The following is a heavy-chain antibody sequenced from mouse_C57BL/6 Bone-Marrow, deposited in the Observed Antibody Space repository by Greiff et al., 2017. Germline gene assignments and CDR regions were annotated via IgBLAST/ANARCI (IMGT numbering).Heavy chain of an antibody. CDR2: INPNNGGT. CDR1: GYTFTDYY. Sequence: VQLQQSGPELVKPGASVKISCKASGYTFTDYYMNWVKQSHGKSLEWIGDINPNNGGTSYNQKFKGKATLTVDKSSSTAYMELRSLTSEDSAVYYCARSDYYYGSSYERYFDVWGTGTTVTVSS. J-gene: IGHJ1*03. CDR3: ARSDYYYGSSYERYFDV. D-gene: IGHD1-1*01. V-gene: IGHV1-26*01.